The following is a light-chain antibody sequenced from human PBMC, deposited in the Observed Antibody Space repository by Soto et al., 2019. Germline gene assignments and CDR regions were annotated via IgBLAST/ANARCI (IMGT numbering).Light chain of an antibody. J-gene: IGLJ3*02. V-gene: IGLV2-14*03. CDR2: EVS. CDR3: SSYTSGSTLV. CDR1: STDVGGYTY. Sequence: QSVLTQPASVSGSPGQSITISCTGSSTDVGGYTYVSWYQQFPGKPPKLMIYEVSNRPSGVSNRFSGSKSGNTASLTISGLQAEDEADYYCSSYTSGSTLVFGGGTMVTVL.